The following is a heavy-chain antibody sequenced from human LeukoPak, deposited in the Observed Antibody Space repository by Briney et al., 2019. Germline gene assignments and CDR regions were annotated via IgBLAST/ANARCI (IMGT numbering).Heavy chain of an antibody. CDR1: GFTFSTYA. CDR2: ISGRGVST. J-gene: IGHJ3*02. Sequence: PGGSLRLSCAASGFTFSTYAMSWVRQAPGKGLEWVSAISGRGVSTSYADSVRGRFTISRDNSKNTLYLQMNSLRAEDTAVYYCAKARTSSSGWYDAFDIWGQGTMVTVSS. CDR3: AKARTSSSGWYDAFDI. V-gene: IGHV3-23*01. D-gene: IGHD6-19*01.